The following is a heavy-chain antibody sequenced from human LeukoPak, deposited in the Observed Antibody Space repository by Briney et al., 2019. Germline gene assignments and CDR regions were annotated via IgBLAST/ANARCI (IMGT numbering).Heavy chain of an antibody. CDR3: ARGPLRCSRGSGYSKNGMDV. V-gene: IGHV1-18*01. CDR1: GYTFTIYG. Sequence: ASVTLSFTASGYTFTIYGISWVRHAHGQGLERMGWITAYNGNTNYAQKLQGRVTMTTDTCTSTAYMELRSLRYDDTALYYCARGPLRCSRGSGYSKNGMDVWGQGTTVTVSS. D-gene: IGHD2-15*01. J-gene: IGHJ6*02. CDR2: ITAYNGNT.